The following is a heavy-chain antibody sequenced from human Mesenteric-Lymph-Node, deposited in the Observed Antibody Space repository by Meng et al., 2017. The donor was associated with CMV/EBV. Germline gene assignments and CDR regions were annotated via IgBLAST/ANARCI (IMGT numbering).Heavy chain of an antibody. CDR2: IHGSGSTT. J-gene: IGHJ5*01. CDR3: AKIGFCTRNRCSGNWIDS. D-gene: IGHD2-2*01. CDR1: GYSISSGYY. Sequence: SETLSLTCTVSGYSISSGYYWAWIRQPPGKGLEYIGNIHGSGSTTYYNPSLVSRVTISVDTSKNQFSLRLSSVTAADTALYYCAKIGFCTRNRCSGNWIDSWGQGTLVTVSS. V-gene: IGHV4-38-2*02.